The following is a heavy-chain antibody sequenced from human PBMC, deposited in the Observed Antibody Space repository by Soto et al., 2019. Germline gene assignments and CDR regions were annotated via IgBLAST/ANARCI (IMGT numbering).Heavy chain of an antibody. CDR1: GFTFSSYS. CDR3: ARDERDAFDI. Sequence: EVQLVESGGGLVQPGGSLRLSCAASGFTFSSYSMNWVRQAPGKGLEWVSYISSSSSNIYYADSVKGRFTLSRDNAKNSLDLQMNSLRAEDTAVYYCARDERDAFDIWGQGTMVTVSS. CDR2: ISSSSSNI. J-gene: IGHJ3*02. V-gene: IGHV3-48*01. D-gene: IGHD1-1*01.